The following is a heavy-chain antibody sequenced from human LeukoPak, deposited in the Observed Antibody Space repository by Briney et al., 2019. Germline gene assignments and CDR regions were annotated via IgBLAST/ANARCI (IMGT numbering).Heavy chain of an antibody. J-gene: IGHJ4*02. Sequence: SETLSLTCTVSGDSISSSSYYCGWIRQHPGKGLEWIGYIYYSGSTSYNPSLKSRLTMSVDTSKNQFSLKLSSVTAADTAVYYCVRDGGYGSGSYYFDYWGQGTLVTVSS. V-gene: IGHV4-31*03. CDR1: GDSISSSSYY. D-gene: IGHD3-10*01. CDR3: VRDGGYGSGSYYFDY. CDR2: IYYSGST.